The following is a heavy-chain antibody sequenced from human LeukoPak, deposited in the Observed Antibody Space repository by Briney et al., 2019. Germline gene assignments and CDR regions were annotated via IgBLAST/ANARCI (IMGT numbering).Heavy chain of an antibody. CDR2: IKQDGSEK. CDR3: AKDLRITGTTTQFDY. V-gene: IGHV3-7*03. D-gene: IGHD1-20*01. Sequence: AGGSLRLSCAASGFTFSSYWMSWVRQAPGKGLEWVANIKQDGSEKYYVDSVKGRFTISRDNSKNTLYLQMNSLRAEDTAVYYCAKDLRITGTTTQFDYWGQGTLVTVSS. CDR1: GFTFSSYW. J-gene: IGHJ4*02.